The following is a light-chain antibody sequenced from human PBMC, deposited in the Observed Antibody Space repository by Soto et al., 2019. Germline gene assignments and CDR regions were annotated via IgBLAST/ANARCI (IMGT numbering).Light chain of an antibody. CDR3: QQYGFSPPVT. V-gene: IGKV3-20*01. CDR1: QSVSNNY. CDR2: HAS. J-gene: IGKJ5*01. Sequence: DIVLTQSPDTLSLSPGERATLSCRASQSVSNNYLAWYQQKPGQTPRLVIYHASNRATGIPDRFTVGGSGTEFTLVISRLEPEELAGYYCQQYGFSPPVTFGQGTRL.